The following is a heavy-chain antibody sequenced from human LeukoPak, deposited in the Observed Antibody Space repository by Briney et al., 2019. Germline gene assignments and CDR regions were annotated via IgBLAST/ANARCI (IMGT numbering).Heavy chain of an antibody. V-gene: IGHV3-23*01. J-gene: IGHJ4*02. CDR3: AKVSRPGYSSSWYPPTFDY. Sequence: TGGSLRLSCAASGFTFSSYAMSWVRQAPGKGLEWVSAISGSGGSTYYADSVKGRFTISRDNSKNTLYLQMNSPRAEDTAVYYCAKVSRPGYSSSWYPPTFDYWGQGTLVTVSS. D-gene: IGHD6-13*01. CDR2: ISGSGGST. CDR1: GFTFSSYA.